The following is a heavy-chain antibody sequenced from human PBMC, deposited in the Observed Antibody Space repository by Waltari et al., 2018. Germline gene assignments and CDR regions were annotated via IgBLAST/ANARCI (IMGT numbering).Heavy chain of an antibody. CDR3: ARTIMITFGGTKGAFDI. CDR1: GYSISSGYY. J-gene: IGHJ3*02. D-gene: IGHD3-16*01. CDR2: IYHSGST. Sequence: QVQLQESGPGLVKPSETLSLTCAVSGYSISSGYYWGWIRQPPGKGLEWIGSIYHSGSTYYNPSLKSRVTISVDTSKNQFSLKLSSVTAADTAVYYCARTIMITFGGTKGAFDIWGQGTMVTVSS. V-gene: IGHV4-38-2*01.